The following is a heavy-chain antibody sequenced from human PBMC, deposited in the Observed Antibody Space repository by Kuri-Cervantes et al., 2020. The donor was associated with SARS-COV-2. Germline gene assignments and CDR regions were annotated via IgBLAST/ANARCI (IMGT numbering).Heavy chain of an antibody. D-gene: IGHD3-10*01. Sequence: LSLTCVASGFTFSNYVIHWVRQAPGKGLEWVAAIWYDGENEYYAGSVKGRFTISRDNSKNTLYLHMNSLRTEDTAMYYCARGAANYYYLDVWGKGTTVTVSS. CDR1: GFTFSNYV. V-gene: IGHV3-33*08. CDR3: ARGAANYYYLDV. J-gene: IGHJ6*03. CDR2: IWYDGENE.